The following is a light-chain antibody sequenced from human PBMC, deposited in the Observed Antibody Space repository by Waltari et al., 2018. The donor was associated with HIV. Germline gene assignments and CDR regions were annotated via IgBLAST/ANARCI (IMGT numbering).Light chain of an antibody. V-gene: IGKV1-13*02. CDR1: QGISSA. J-gene: IGKJ5*01. CDR3: QQFNSYPIT. Sequence: AIQLTQSPSSLSASVGDRVTITCRASQGISSALAWYQQKPGKAPKLLIYDASSLESGVPSRFSGSGSGTDFSLTISSLQPEDFATYYCQQFNSYPITFGQGTRLEIK. CDR2: DAS.